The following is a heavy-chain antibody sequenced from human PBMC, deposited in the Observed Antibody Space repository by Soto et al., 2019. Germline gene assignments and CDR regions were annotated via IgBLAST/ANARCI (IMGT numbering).Heavy chain of an antibody. V-gene: IGHV1-3*01. Sequence: ASVKVSCKASGYTFTSYAMHWARQAPGQRLEWMGWINAGNGNTKYSQKFQGRVTITRDTSASTGYMELSSLRSEDTAVYYCGRSVVGATGEILYNAMDVWGQGTTVTVSS. J-gene: IGHJ6*02. CDR2: INAGNGNT. D-gene: IGHD1-26*01. CDR3: GRSVVGATGEILYNAMDV. CDR1: GYTFTSYA.